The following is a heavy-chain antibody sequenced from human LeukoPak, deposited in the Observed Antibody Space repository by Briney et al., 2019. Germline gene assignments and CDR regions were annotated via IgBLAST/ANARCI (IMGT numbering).Heavy chain of an antibody. D-gene: IGHD6-13*01. CDR1: GFTFSNYA. J-gene: IGHJ4*02. Sequence: PGGSLRLSCAASGFTFSNYAMSWVRQAPGKGLQWVSAITGSGGSTYYADSVKGRFTISRDNSKNTLYLQTNSLRAEDTAVYYCAKGTRQQLVPYYFDYWGQGTLVTVSS. CDR3: AKGTRQQLVPYYFDY. V-gene: IGHV3-23*01. CDR2: ITGSGGST.